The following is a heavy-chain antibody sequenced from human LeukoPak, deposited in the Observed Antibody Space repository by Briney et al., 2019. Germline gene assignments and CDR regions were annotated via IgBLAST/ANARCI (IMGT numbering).Heavy chain of an antibody. Sequence: SETLPLTCTVSGGSISSYYWSWIRQPPGKGLEWIGYIYYSGSTNYNPSLKSRVTISVDTSKNQFSLKLSSVTAADTAVYYCAREAAKDAFDIWGQGTMVTVSS. J-gene: IGHJ3*02. D-gene: IGHD6-25*01. CDR1: GGSISSYY. CDR3: AREAAKDAFDI. V-gene: IGHV4-59*01. CDR2: IYYSGST.